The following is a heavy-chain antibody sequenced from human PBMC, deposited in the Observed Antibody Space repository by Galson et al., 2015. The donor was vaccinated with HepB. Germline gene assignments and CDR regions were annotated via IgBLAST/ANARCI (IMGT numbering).Heavy chain of an antibody. D-gene: IGHD3-16*01. Sequence: SLRLSCAASGFTFRSYAMHWVRQAPGKGLEYVPAISSNGGNTYYADSVKGRFTISRDNSKNMLYLQMSSLRAEDTAVYYCVKGPRSAPLRNWFDPWGQGTLVTVSS. CDR3: VKGPRSAPLRNWFDP. CDR1: GFTFRSYA. V-gene: IGHV3-64D*06. CDR2: ISSNGGNT. J-gene: IGHJ5*02.